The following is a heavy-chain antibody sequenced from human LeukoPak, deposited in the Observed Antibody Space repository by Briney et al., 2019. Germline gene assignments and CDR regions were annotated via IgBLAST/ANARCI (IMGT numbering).Heavy chain of an antibody. CDR3: AKGSIAVASTVDY. J-gene: IGHJ4*02. CDR2: ISWNSGSI. Sequence: GRSLRLSCAASGFTFDDYAMHWVRQAPGKGLEWVSGISWNSGSIGYADSVKGRFTISRDNAKNSLYLQMNSLRAEDTALYYCAKGSIAVASTVDYWGQGTLVTVSS. CDR1: GFTFDDYA. D-gene: IGHD6-19*01. V-gene: IGHV3-9*01.